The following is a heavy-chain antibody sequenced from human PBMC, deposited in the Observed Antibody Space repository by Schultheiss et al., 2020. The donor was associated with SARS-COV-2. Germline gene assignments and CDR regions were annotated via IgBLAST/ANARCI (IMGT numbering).Heavy chain of an antibody. D-gene: IGHD2-2*01. J-gene: IGHJ4*02. Sequence: QTLSLTCTVSGGSINSYYWSWIRQPAGEGLEWIGRIYSSGSSSYNPSLKSRVTMSEDTSKNQLSLNLRSVTAADTAVYYCARSSYEYGSFDHWGQGALVTVSS. CDR3: ARSSYEYGSFDH. V-gene: IGHV4-4*07. CDR1: GGSINSYY. CDR2: IYSSGSS.